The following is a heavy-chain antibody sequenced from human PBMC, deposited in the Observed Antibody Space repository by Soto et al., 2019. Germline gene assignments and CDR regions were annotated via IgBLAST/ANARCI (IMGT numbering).Heavy chain of an antibody. CDR3: ARDPHPYATPYYYGMDV. CDR1: GGSISSYY. V-gene: IGHV4-59*01. J-gene: IGHJ6*02. Sequence: SETLSLTCTVSGGSISSYYWSWIRQPPGKGLEWIGYIYYSGSTNYNPSLKSRVTMSVDTSKNQFSLKLSSVTAADTAVYYCARDPHPYATPYYYGMDVWGQGTTVTVSS. CDR2: IYYSGST. D-gene: IGHD2-15*01.